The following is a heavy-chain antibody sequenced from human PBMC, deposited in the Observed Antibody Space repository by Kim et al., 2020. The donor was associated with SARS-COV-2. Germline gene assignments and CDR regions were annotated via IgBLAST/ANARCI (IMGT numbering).Heavy chain of an antibody. D-gene: IGHD6-13*01. CDR3: ARVTKEQQLVRLVWFDP. J-gene: IGHJ5*02. CDR1: GYTFTGYY. Sequence: ASVKVSCKASGYTFTGYYMHWVRQAPGQGLEWMGWINPNSGGTNYAQKFQGRVTMTRDTSISTAYMELSRLRSDDTAVYYCARVTKEQQLVRLVWFDPWGQGTLVTVSS. CDR2: INPNSGGT. V-gene: IGHV1-2*02.